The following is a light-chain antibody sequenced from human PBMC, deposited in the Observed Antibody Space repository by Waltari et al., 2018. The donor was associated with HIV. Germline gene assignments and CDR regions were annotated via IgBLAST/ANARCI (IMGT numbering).Light chain of an antibody. J-gene: IGKJ1*01. V-gene: IGKV1-27*01. CDR3: QKYNSAPWT. CDR2: AAS. Sequence: DIQMTQSPSSLSASVGDRVTITCRASPGISNYLAWYQQKPGKVPKLLIYAASTLQSGAPSRFSGSGSGTDSTLTISSLQPEDVATYYCQKYNSAPWTFGQGTKVEIK. CDR1: PGISNY.